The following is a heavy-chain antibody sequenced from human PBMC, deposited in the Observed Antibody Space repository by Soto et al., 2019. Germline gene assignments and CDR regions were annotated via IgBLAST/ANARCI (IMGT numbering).Heavy chain of an antibody. V-gene: IGHV4-4*02. CDR1: GGSISTDNW. Sequence: QVQLQQSGPGLVKPSGTLSLTCAVSGGSISTDNWWSWVRQPPGKGLEWVGEIYHSGSPNYNPSLKSRLTISIDKSKDQFSLDVRSVTAADTAVYYCARGGRWLFDYWGQGTLVTVSS. CDR3: ARGGRWLFDY. D-gene: IGHD5-12*01. CDR2: IYHSGSP. J-gene: IGHJ4*02.